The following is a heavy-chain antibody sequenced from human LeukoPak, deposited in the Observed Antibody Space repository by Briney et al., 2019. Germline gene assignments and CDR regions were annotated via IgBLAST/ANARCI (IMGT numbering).Heavy chain of an antibody. CDR3: ARDGYSSGWIPYYYYYMDV. Sequence: ASVKVSCKASDYTFTNYGISWVRQAPGQGLEWMGWISAYNGNTNYAQRLQGRVTMTTDTSTSTAYMELRSLRSDDTAVYYCARDGYSSGWIPYYYYYMDVWGKGTTVTISS. CDR1: DYTFTNYG. V-gene: IGHV1-18*01. CDR2: ISAYNGNT. D-gene: IGHD6-19*01. J-gene: IGHJ6*03.